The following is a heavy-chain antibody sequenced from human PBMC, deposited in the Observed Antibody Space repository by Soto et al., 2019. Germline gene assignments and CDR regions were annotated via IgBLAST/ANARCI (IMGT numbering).Heavy chain of an antibody. D-gene: IGHD3-3*01. Sequence: PGGSLRLSCAASGFTFSNYSMNWVRQAPGRGLEWVSSISSSSSYKSYSDSVGGRFTISRDNAENSLYLQMNSLRADDTAVYYCARALLRFSDTSPIDYWGQGTLVTVSS. V-gene: IGHV3-21*01. J-gene: IGHJ4*02. CDR3: ARALLRFSDTSPIDY. CDR1: GFTFSNYS. CDR2: ISSSSSYK.